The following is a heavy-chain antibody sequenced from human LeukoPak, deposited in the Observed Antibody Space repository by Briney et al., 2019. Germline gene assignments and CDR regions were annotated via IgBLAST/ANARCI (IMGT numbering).Heavy chain of an antibody. V-gene: IGHV3-21*01. CDR1: GFTFSSYS. CDR3: ARGRREAYYDILTGGNWFDP. J-gene: IGHJ5*02. Sequence: GGSLRLSCAASGFTFSSYSMNWVRQAPGKGLEGVSSISSSSSYIYYADSVKGRSTISRDNAKNSLYLQMNSLRAEDTAVYYCARGRREAYYDILTGGNWFDPWGQGTLVTVSS. CDR2: ISSSSSYI. D-gene: IGHD3-9*01.